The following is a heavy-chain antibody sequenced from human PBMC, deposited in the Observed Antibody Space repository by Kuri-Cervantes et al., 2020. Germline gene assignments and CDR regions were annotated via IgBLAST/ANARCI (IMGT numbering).Heavy chain of an antibody. CDR2: ISYDGSEK. V-gene: IGHV3-30*18. J-gene: IGHJ4*02. CDR3: ANQLTPYSSFV. CDR1: GFIFSDYG. Sequence: GESLKISCAASGFIFSDYGMHWVRQAPGKGLEWVAVISYDGSEKYYADSVKGRFTISRDNSKNTLSLQMNSLRAEDTAMYYCANQLTPYSSFVWGQGTLVTVSS. D-gene: IGHD6-6*01.